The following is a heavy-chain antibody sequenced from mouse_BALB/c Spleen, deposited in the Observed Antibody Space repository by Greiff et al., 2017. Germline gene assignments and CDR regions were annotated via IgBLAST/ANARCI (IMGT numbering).Heavy chain of an antibody. J-gene: IGHJ4*01. CDR2: ISDGGSYT. V-gene: IGHV5-4*02. Sequence: EVQLVESGGGLVKPGGSLKLSCAASGFTFSDYYMYWVRQTPEKRLEWVATISDGGSYTYYPDSVKGRFTISRDNAKNNLYLQMSSLKSEDTAMYYCARGLRGYAMDYWGQGTSVTVSS. CDR1: GFTFSDYY. CDR3: ARGLRGYAMDY. D-gene: IGHD1-1*01.